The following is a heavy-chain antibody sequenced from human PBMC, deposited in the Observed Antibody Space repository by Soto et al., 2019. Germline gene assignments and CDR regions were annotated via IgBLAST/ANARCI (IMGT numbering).Heavy chain of an antibody. CDR1: GFTLDDYT. V-gene: IGHV3-9*01. D-gene: IGHD2-2*01. CDR2: VGWNGGDI. Sequence: VQLVESGGGLVQPGGSLRLSCAVSGFTLDDYTMHWVRQAPGKGLEWVSGVGWNGGDIVYADSVKGRFTVSRDNTRNSRYLEVKSLTTEDTAIYFSAKERAVVVPVSTSYFHYYGLDVWGQGTTVTVS. J-gene: IGHJ6*02. CDR3: AKERAVVVPVSTSYFHYYGLDV.